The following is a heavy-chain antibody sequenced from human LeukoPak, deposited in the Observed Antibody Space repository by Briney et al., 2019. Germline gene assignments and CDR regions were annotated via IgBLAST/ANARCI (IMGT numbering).Heavy chain of an antibody. Sequence: ASVKVSCKTSGYTFTSHSISWVRQALGQGLEWMGWISAYNGNTNYAQKLQGRVTMTTDTSTSTVYMELRSLGSDDTAVYYCARIAVAGTLGWFDPWGQGTLVTVSS. V-gene: IGHV1-18*04. J-gene: IGHJ5*02. CDR2: ISAYNGNT. D-gene: IGHD6-19*01. CDR1: GYTFTSHS. CDR3: ARIAVAGTLGWFDP.